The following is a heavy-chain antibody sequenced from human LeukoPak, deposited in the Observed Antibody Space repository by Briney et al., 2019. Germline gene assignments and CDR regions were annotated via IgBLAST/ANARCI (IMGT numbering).Heavy chain of an antibody. J-gene: IGHJ4*02. CDR1: GYRFTSDW. Sequence: GESLKISCKGSGYRFTSDWIGWVRQMPGKGLEWMGIIYPGDSDTRYSPSFQGQVTISADKSVNTAYLQWSSLKASDTAMYYCARLSGRVVCSAGSCYIDSWGQGTLVTVSS. V-gene: IGHV5-51*01. D-gene: IGHD2-15*01. CDR3: ARLSGRVVCSAGSCYIDS. CDR2: IYPGDSDT.